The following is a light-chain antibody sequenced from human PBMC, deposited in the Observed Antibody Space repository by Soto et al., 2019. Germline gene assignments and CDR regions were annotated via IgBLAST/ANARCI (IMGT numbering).Light chain of an antibody. J-gene: IGLJ1*01. Sequence: QSALTQPASVSGSPGQSITISCTGTSSDVGGYNYVSWYQQHPGKAPKLMIYDVSNRPSGVSNRFSGSKSGNTASLTISRLQAEDDADYYCSSYTSSSTLFVFGTGTKLTVL. CDR3: SSYTSSSTLFV. V-gene: IGLV2-14*01. CDR1: SSDVGGYNY. CDR2: DVS.